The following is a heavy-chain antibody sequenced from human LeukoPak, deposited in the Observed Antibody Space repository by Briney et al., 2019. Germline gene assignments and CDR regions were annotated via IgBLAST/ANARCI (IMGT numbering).Heavy chain of an antibody. CDR1: GFTFSSYA. Sequence: GGSLRLSCAASGFTFSSYAMSWVRQAPGKGVEWVSAISGSGGSTYYADSVKGRFTISRDNSKNTLYLQMNSLRAEDTAVYYCAKGGITMIVVVIIYYFDYWGQGTLVTVSA. CDR2: ISGSGGST. CDR3: AKGGITMIVVVIIYYFDY. J-gene: IGHJ4*02. D-gene: IGHD3-22*01. V-gene: IGHV3-23*01.